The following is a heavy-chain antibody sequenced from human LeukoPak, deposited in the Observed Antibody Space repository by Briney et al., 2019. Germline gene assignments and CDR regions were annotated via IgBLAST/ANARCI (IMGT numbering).Heavy chain of an antibody. D-gene: IGHD6-13*01. CDR3: ARVRSSWYQFDY. Sequence: SETLSLTCAVYGGSFSGYYWSWIRQPPGKGLEWIGEINHSGSTNYNPSLKSRVTISVDTSKNQFSLKLSSVTAADTAVYYCARVRSSWYQFDYWGQGTLVTVSS. V-gene: IGHV4-34*01. J-gene: IGHJ4*02. CDR2: INHSGST. CDR1: GGSFSGYY.